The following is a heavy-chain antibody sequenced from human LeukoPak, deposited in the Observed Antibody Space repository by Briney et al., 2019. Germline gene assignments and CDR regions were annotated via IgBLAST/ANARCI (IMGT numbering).Heavy chain of an antibody. CDR1: GFTFSSYA. Sequence: GGSLRLSCAASGFTFSSYAMRWVRQAPGKGLEWVSAISGSGGSTYYADSVKGRFTISRDNSKNTLYLQMNSLRPEDTPVHYCARSGYSYRPGNWFDPWGQGTLVTVSS. J-gene: IGHJ5*02. CDR2: ISGSGGST. D-gene: IGHD5-18*01. CDR3: ARSGYSYRPGNWFDP. V-gene: IGHV3-23*01.